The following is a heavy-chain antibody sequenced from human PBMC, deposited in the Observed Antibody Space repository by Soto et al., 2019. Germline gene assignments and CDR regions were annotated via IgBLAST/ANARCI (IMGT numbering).Heavy chain of an antibody. CDR2: ISAYNGNT. V-gene: IGHV1-18*01. J-gene: IGHJ4*02. Sequence: GASVKVSCKASGYTFTSYGISWVRQAPGQGLEWMGWISAYNGNTNYAQKLQGRVTMTTDTSTSTAYMELRSLRSDDTAVYYCARDRAPEDSSGYYYYDYFDYWGQGTPGTGSS. CDR1: GYTFTSYG. D-gene: IGHD3-22*01. CDR3: ARDRAPEDSSGYYYYDYFDY.